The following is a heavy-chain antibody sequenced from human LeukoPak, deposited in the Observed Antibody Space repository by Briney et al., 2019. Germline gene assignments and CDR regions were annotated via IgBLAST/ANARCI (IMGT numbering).Heavy chain of an antibody. Sequence: VASVKVSCKASGYTFTGYYIHWVRQAPGQGLEWMGWINPNSGGTNYAQTLQGRVTMTRDTSISTAYMELSRLRSDDTAVYYCARYSTVTVYYFDYWGQGTLVTVSS. CDR3: ARYSTVTVYYFDY. V-gene: IGHV1-2*02. CDR2: INPNSGGT. CDR1: GYTFTGYY. D-gene: IGHD4-17*01. J-gene: IGHJ4*02.